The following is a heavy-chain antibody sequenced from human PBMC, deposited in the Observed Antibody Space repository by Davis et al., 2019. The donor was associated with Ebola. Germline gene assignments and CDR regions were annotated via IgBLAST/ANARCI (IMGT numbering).Heavy chain of an antibody. Sequence: KVSCKGSGYSFTSYWIGWVRQMPGKGLEWMGIIYPGDSDTRYSPSFQGQVAISADKSISTAYLQWSSLKASDTAMYYCARSIVATRGDAFDIWGQGTMVTVSS. V-gene: IGHV5-51*01. CDR1: GYSFTSYW. D-gene: IGHD2-21*01. CDR3: ARSIVATRGDAFDI. CDR2: IYPGDSDT. J-gene: IGHJ3*02.